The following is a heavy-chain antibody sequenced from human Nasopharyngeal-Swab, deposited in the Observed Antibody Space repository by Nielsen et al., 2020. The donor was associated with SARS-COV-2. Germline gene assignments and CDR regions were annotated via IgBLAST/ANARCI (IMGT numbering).Heavy chain of an antibody. J-gene: IGHJ6*03. CDR3: ARQAYDFWSGYYVPYYYYYMDV. Sequence: SETLSLTCTVSGGSISSSSYYWAWIRQPPGKGLEWIGSIYYSGSTYYNPSLKSRVTISVDTSKNQFSLKLSSVTAADTAVYYCARQAYDFWSGYYVPYYYYYMDVWGKGTTVTVSS. CDR1: GGSISSSSYY. CDR2: IYYSGST. V-gene: IGHV4-39*01. D-gene: IGHD3-3*01.